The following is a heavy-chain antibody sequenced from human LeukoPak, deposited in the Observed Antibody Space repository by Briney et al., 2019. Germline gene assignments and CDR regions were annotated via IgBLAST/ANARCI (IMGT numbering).Heavy chain of an antibody. Sequence: GGSLRLSCAASGFTFSSYSMNWVRQTPGKGLEWVSSISSSSSYIYYADSVKGRFTISRDNAKNSLYLQMNSLRAEDTAVYYCARLYPWDSSGYYAPREMDVWGQGTTVTVSS. CDR2: ISSSSSYI. J-gene: IGHJ6*02. V-gene: IGHV3-21*01. D-gene: IGHD3-22*01. CDR3: ARLYPWDSSGYYAPREMDV. CDR1: GFTFSSYS.